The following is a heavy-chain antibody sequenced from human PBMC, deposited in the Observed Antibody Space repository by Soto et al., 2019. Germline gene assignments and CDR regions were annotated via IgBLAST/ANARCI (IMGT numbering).Heavy chain of an antibody. CDR2: IYYSGST. CDR3: ARGSYDFWSGKKYYFDY. CDR1: GGSMSSYY. Sequence: SETLSLTCTVSGGSMSSYYWSWIRQPPGKGLEWIGYIYYSGSTNYNPSLKSRVTISVDTSKNQFSLKLSSVTAADTAVYYCARGSYDFWSGKKYYFDYWGQGTLVTVSS. J-gene: IGHJ4*02. D-gene: IGHD3-3*01. V-gene: IGHV4-59*01.